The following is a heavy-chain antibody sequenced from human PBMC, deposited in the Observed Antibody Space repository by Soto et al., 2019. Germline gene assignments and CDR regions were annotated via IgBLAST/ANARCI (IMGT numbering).Heavy chain of an antibody. J-gene: IGHJ3*02. CDR3: ARGDYGGNSRIDAFDI. CDR1: GGSIIRYY. D-gene: IGHD4-17*01. CDR2: IYYSGST. V-gene: IGHV4-59*01. Sequence: SETLSLTCTVSGGSIIRYYWSWIRQPPGKGLEWIGYIYYSGSTNYNPSLKSRVTISVDTSKNQFSLKLSSVTAADTAVYYCARGDYGGNSRIDAFDIWGQGAMVTVSS.